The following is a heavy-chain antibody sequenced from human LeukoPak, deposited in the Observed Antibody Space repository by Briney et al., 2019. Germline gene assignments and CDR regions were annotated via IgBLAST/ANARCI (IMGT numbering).Heavy chain of an antibody. CDR3: ARRTVTTRCSDY. CDR1: GYTFTSYD. D-gene: IGHD4-17*01. Sequence: ASVKVSCKASGYTFTSYDINWMRQATGQGLGWMGWMNPNSGNTGYAQKFQGRVTMTRNTSISTAYMELSSLRSEDTAVYYCARRTVTTRCSDYWGQGTLVTVSS. J-gene: IGHJ4*02. CDR2: MNPNSGNT. V-gene: IGHV1-8*01.